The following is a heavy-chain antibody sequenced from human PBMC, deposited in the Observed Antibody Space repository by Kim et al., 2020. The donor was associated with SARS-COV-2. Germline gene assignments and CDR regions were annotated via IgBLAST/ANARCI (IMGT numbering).Heavy chain of an antibody. CDR1: GGSFSGNC. V-gene: IGHV4-34*01. CDR3: ARGAVDYYYGMDV. Sequence: SETLSLTCAVYGGSFSGNCWSWIRQFPGKGLEWIGEINQSGSTNYNPSLKSRVTISVDTSKNQVSLRLSSVTAADTAVYYCARGAVDYYYGMDVWGQGTTVIVSS. CDR2: INQSGST. J-gene: IGHJ6*02.